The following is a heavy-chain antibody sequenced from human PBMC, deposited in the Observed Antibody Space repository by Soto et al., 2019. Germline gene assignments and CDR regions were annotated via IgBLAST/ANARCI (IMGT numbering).Heavy chain of an antibody. V-gene: IGHV3-30*18. J-gene: IGHJ4*02. D-gene: IGHD3-22*01. Sequence: PGGSLKLSCETPWLTFRRSCLHWVRQAPGKGLEWVAVISFDGGQKYYADSMKGRFTISRDNSKNTLYLQMNSLRVEDTAVYYCAKGHSDSYYYFDYWGQGALVTVSS. CDR3: AKGHSDSYYYFDY. CDR2: ISFDGGQK. CDR1: WLTFRRSC.